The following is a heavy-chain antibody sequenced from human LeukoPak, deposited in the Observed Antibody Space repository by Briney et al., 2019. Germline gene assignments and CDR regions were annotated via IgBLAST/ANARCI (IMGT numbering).Heavy chain of an antibody. CDR2: INPSGGST. D-gene: IGHD3-22*01. Sequence: GASVKVSCKASGYTFTSYYMHWVRQAPGQGLEWMGIINPSGGSTSYAQKFQGRVTMTRDTSTSTVYMELSSLRSEDTAVYYCASPRPYYDSSGSWFDPWGQGTLVTVSS. CDR1: GYTFTSYY. V-gene: IGHV1-46*01. J-gene: IGHJ5*02. CDR3: ASPRPYYDSSGSWFDP.